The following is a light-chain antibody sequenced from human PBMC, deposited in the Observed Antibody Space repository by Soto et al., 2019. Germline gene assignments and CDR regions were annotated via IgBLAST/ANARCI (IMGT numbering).Light chain of an antibody. J-gene: IGKJ1*01. V-gene: IGKV3-20*01. CDR3: QQFGGSSRT. CDR2: GAS. CDR1: QSVSSSY. Sequence: EIVLTQSPGTLSLSPGERATLSCRASQSVSSSYLTWYQQKPGQAPRLLIYGASTRATSIPARFSGSGSGTDFTLTITRLEPEDFAVYYCQQFGGSSRTFGQGTKVDIK.